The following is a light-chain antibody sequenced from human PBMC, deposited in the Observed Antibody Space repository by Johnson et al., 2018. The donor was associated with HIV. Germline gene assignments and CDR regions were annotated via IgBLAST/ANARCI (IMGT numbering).Light chain of an antibody. CDR3: ATWDTSLSTGGV. CDR1: SSNIGKKD. V-gene: IGLV1-51*02. Sequence: QSVLTQPPSVSAAPGQKVTISCSGSSSNIGKKDVSWYQQFPGSPPKLLVFKNNARPSGIPDRFTGSNSGTSATLDITGLQTGDEADYYCATWDTSLSTGGVFGTGTKVTVL. J-gene: IGLJ1*01. CDR2: KNN.